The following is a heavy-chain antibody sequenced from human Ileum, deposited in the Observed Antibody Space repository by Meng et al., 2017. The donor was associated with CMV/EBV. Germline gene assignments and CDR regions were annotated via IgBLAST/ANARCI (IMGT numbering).Heavy chain of an antibody. Sequence: GGSLRLSCAASGFTFSTAWMPWVRQAPGKGLEWVGRIKSNVDGGTTDYAAPVKGRFTISRDDSRDMLYLEMKNLKTEDTAVYYCITDLPPYSPYGLDIWGLGTTVT. CDR3: ITDLPPYSPYGLDI. CDR2: IKSNVDGGTT. D-gene: IGHD1-26*01. V-gene: IGHV3-15*01. CDR1: GFTFSTAW. J-gene: IGHJ6*01.